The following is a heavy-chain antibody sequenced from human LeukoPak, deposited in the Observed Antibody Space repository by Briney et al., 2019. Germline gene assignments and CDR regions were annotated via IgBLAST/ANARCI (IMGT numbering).Heavy chain of an antibody. D-gene: IGHD5-12*01. CDR3: ARVRVATIWYFDY. CDR2: IKQDGSEK. CDR1: GFTFSNYW. J-gene: IGHJ4*02. Sequence: PGGSLRLSCAASGFTFSNYWMSWVRQAPGKGLEWVANIKQDGSEKYYVDSVKGRFTISRDNAKNSLYLQMYSLRAEDTAVYYCARVRVATIWYFDYWGQGTLVTVSS. V-gene: IGHV3-7*01.